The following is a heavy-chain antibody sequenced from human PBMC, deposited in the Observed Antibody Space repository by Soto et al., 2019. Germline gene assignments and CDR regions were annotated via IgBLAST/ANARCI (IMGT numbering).Heavy chain of an antibody. Sequence: ASVKVSCKASGYTFTGYYMHWVRQAPGQGLEWMGWINPNSGGTNYAQKFQGRVTMTRDTSISTAYMELSRLRSDDTAVYYCARDQACITIFGVAPQPNWFDPWGQGTLVTLSS. CDR1: GYTFTGYY. CDR2: INPNSGGT. D-gene: IGHD3-3*01. CDR3: ARDQACITIFGVAPQPNWFDP. J-gene: IGHJ5*02. V-gene: IGHV1-2*02.